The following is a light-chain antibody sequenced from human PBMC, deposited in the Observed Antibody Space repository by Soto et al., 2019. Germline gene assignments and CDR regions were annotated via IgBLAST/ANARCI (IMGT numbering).Light chain of an antibody. CDR2: AAS. CDR1: QGISSY. V-gene: IGKV1-9*01. Sequence: IRLTQSPSSLSASVGDRVTITCRASQGISSYLAWYQQKPGKAPKLLIYAASTLQSGVPSRFSGSGSGTDFTLTISSLQPEDFATYHCQQLNSYPLTFGGGTKVEIK. J-gene: IGKJ4*01. CDR3: QQLNSYPLT.